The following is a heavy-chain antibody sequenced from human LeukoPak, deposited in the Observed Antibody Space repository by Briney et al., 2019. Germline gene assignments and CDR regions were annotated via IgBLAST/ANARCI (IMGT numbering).Heavy chain of an antibody. J-gene: IGHJ4*02. D-gene: IGHD6-6*01. Sequence: GGSLRLSCAASGFTFSNAWMSWVRQAPGKGLEWVGRIKSKTDGGTTDYAAPVKGRFTISRDDSKNTLYLQMNSLRAEDTAVYYCARPSRQYSSSGVFDYWGQGTLVTVSS. CDR1: GFTFSNAW. CDR3: ARPSRQYSSSGVFDY. CDR2: IKSKTDGGTT. V-gene: IGHV3-15*01.